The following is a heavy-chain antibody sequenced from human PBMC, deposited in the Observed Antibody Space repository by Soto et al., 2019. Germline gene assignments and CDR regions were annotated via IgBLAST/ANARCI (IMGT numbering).Heavy chain of an antibody. V-gene: IGHV3-21*06. CDR2: ISSTTNYI. CDR1: LFTFTGYS. Sequence: GGSLRLSCAASLFTFTGYSMSLVRQAPGKGLEWVSSISSTTNYIYYGDSMKGRFTISRDNAKNSLYLEMNSLRAEDTAVYYCARESEDLTSNFDYWGQGTLVTVSS. J-gene: IGHJ4*02. CDR3: ARESEDLTSNFDY.